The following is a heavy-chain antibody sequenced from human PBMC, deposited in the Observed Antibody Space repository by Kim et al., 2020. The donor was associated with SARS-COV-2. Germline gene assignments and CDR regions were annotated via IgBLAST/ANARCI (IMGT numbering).Heavy chain of an antibody. CDR3: ARVVVDSSGYYLDY. CDR2: ISYDGSNK. J-gene: IGHJ4*02. D-gene: IGHD3-22*01. Sequence: GGSLRLSCAASGFTFSSYGMHWVRQAPGKGLEWVAVISYDGSNKYYADSVKGRFTISRDNSKNTLYLQMNSLRAEDTAVYYFARVVVDSSGYYLDYWGQG. CDR1: GFTFSSYG. V-gene: IGHV3-33*05.